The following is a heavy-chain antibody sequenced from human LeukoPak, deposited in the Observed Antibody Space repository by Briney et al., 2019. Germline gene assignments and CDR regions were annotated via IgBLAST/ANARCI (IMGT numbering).Heavy chain of an antibody. CDR2: IGIRGDT. V-gene: IGHV3-13*01. CDR3: AIQADV. CDR1: GFTFIDYD. Sequence: GGSLRLSCAASGFTFIDYDMHWVRQVIGKGLEWVSAIGIRGDTHYSGSVKGRFTISRENAESSLYLQMNSLRAEDTAVYYCAIQADVWGKGTTVTVSS. J-gene: IGHJ6*04.